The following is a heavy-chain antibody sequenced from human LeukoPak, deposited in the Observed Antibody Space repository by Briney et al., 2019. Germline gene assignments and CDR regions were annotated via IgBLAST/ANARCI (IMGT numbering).Heavy chain of an antibody. V-gene: IGHV3-30*04. CDR1: GFTFSSYA. CDR2: ISYDGSNK. J-gene: IGHJ4*02. Sequence: PGGSLRLSCAASGFTFSSYAMHWVRQAPGKGLEWVAVISYDGSNKYYADSVKGRFTISRDNSKNTLYLQMNSLRAEDTAVYYCARESLNYYGSTRNTYFDYWGQGTLVTVSS. D-gene: IGHD3-10*01. CDR3: ARESLNYYGSTRNTYFDY.